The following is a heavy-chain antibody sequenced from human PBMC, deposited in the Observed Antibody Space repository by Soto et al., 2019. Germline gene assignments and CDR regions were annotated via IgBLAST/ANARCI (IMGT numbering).Heavy chain of an antibody. CDR1: GGTFSSYA. Sequence: SVKGSCKASGGTFSSYAISWVRQAPGQGLEWMGGIIPIFGTANYAQKFQGRVTITADKSTSTAYMELSSLRSEDTAVYYCARDRATPRTRGAFDIWGQGTMVTVSS. D-gene: IGHD5-12*01. CDR2: IIPIFGTA. CDR3: ARDRATPRTRGAFDI. J-gene: IGHJ3*02. V-gene: IGHV1-69*06.